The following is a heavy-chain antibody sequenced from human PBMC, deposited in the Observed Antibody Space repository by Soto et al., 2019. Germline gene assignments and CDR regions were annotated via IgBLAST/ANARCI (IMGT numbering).Heavy chain of an antibody. V-gene: IGHV3-64D*06. CDR3: VKGSKGKATVSHFDY. CDR1: GFTFSSYA. CDR2: ISSNGGST. D-gene: IGHD4-17*01. Sequence: PGGSLRLSCSTSGFTFSSYAMHWVRQAPGKGLEYVSAISSNGGSTYYADSVKGRFTISRDNSKNTLYLQMSSLGAEDTAVYYCVKGSKGKATVSHFDYWGQGTLVTVSS. J-gene: IGHJ4*02.